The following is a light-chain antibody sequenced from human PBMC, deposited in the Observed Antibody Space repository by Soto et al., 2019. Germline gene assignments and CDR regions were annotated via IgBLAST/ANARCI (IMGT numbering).Light chain of an antibody. Sequence: DIQMTQSPSSLSASVGDRVTITCRASQSIYSSLNWYHQKPRKAPKLLIYAASNLQSGVPSRISGSGSGTDFTLSISSLQPEDFATYYCQQSYSAPYTFGQGTKLEI. J-gene: IGKJ2*01. V-gene: IGKV1-39*01. CDR3: QQSYSAPYT. CDR2: AAS. CDR1: QSIYSS.